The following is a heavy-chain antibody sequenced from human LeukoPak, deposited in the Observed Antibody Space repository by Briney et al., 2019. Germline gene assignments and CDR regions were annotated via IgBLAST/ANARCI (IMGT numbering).Heavy chain of an antibody. CDR1: GFTFSDYY. V-gene: IGHV3-11*06. CDR2: ISSSSSYT. Sequence: PGGSLRLSCAASGFTFSDYYMSWIRQAPGKGLEWVSYISSSSSYTNYADSVKGRFTISRDNAKNSLYLQMNSLRAEDTAVYYCARDHQQRVVWLSDYWGQGTLVTVSS. J-gene: IGHJ4*02. CDR3: ARDHQQRVVWLSDY. D-gene: IGHD5-12*01.